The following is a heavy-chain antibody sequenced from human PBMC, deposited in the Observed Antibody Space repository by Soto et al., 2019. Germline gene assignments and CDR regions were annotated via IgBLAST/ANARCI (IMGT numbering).Heavy chain of an antibody. V-gene: IGHV4-39*01. CDR1: GGSISSSSYY. D-gene: IGHD5-12*01. Sequence: PSETLSLTCTVSGGSISSSSYYWGWIRQPPGKGLEWIGSIYYSGSTYYTPSLKSRVTISVDTSKNQFSLKLSSVTAADPAVYHCARHEMATTNWFDTRGQGTLVTVSS. J-gene: IGHJ5*02. CDR3: ARHEMATTNWFDT. CDR2: IYYSGST.